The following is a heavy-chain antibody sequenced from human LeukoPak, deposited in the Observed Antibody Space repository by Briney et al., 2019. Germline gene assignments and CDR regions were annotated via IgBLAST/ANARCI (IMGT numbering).Heavy chain of an antibody. D-gene: IGHD6-13*01. CDR3: ARGRGIAAAIGY. CDR2: MNPNSGNT. Sequence: GASVKVSCKASGYTFTTYDINWVRQATGQGLEWMGWMNPNSGNTGYVQKFQGRVTMTRNTSISTAYMELSSLRSEDTAVYYCARGRGIAAAIGYWGQGTLVTVSS. CDR1: GYTFTTYD. V-gene: IGHV1-8*01. J-gene: IGHJ4*02.